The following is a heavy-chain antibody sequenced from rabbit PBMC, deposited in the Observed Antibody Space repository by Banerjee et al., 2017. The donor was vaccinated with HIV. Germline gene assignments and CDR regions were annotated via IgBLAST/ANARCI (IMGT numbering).Heavy chain of an antibody. CDR2: IGTGSGST. CDR3: ARNDGSNSWGL. Sequence: EESGGGLVQPEGSLTLTCTASGFSFSSSYWICWVRQAPGKGLEWIGCIGTGSGSTAYASWAKGRFTISKTSSTTVTLQMTSLTVADTATYFCARNDGSNSWGLWGPGTLVTVS. J-gene: IGHJ4*01. D-gene: IGHD4-2*01. V-gene: IGHV1S45*01. CDR1: GFSFSSSYW.